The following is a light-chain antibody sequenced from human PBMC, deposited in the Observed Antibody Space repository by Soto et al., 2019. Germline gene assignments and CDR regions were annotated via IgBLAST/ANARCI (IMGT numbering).Light chain of an antibody. Sequence: QSVLTQPPSASGTPGQRVTISCSGRNSNIGSYTVNWNLQLPGTAPKLLIYSDNQRPSGVPDRFSGSKSGTSASLAISGLQSEDEADYYCATWDDSLNAWVFGGGTKLTVL. J-gene: IGLJ3*02. V-gene: IGLV1-44*01. CDR2: SDN. CDR1: NSNIGSYT. CDR3: ATWDDSLNAWV.